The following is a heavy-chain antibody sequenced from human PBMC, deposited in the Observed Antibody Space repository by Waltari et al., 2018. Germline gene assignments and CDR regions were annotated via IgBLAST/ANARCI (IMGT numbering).Heavy chain of an antibody. J-gene: IGHJ4*02. CDR1: GYSFTAYY. Sequence: QVQMVQSGAEVKKPGASVKVSCKASGYSFTAYYLPWVRQAPGQGLEWMGRINPNSGATTYAQMLQGRVTMTRDTSISTAYMEVTGLRSDDTAVYYCARVLSTVQLGIFAYWGQGTVVTVSS. CDR3: ARVLSTVQLGIFAY. D-gene: IGHD7-27*01. CDR2: INPNSGAT. V-gene: IGHV1-2*06.